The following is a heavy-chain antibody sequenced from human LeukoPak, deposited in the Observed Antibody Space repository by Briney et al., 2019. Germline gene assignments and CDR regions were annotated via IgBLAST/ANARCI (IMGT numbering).Heavy chain of an antibody. V-gene: IGHV4-61*02. J-gene: IGHJ6*03. CDR1: GSGEPLNSGVYY. CDR3: ARDKHYYYMDV. CDR2: ISTSGNT. Sequence: PSETLSLTSSVSGSGEPLNSGVYYWSWVRQPAGKGLEWIGRISTSGNTVYSPSLKSRVTISMDTSTNQFSLELTSVTAADTAVYFCARDKHYYYMDVWGKGTTVTISS.